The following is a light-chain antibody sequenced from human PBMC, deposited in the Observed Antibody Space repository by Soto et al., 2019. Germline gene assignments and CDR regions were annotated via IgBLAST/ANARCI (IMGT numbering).Light chain of an antibody. J-gene: IGKJ1*01. CDR2: GVF. CDR3: QKYNSAPRGT. Sequence: EIVLKQSPGPLSLSHGESATLSCRASQSGTNNQLAWFGQNPGQAPRLLLWGVFNRATGIPDRFSGSGSGTDFTLTISRLQPEDVATYYCQKYNSAPRGTVGQGPKVDI. V-gene: IGKV3-20*01. CDR1: QSGTNNQ.